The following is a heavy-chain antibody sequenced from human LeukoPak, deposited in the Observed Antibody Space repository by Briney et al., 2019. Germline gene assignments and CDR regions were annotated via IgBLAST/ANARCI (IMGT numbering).Heavy chain of an antibody. V-gene: IGHV3-13*01. Sequence: GGSLRLSCAASGFTFRNPAMSWVRQAPGKGLEWVSAIGTAGDTYFPGSVKGRFTISRENAKNSLYLQMNSLRAGDTAVYYCARSSGSYLGYAFDIWGQGTMVTVSS. CDR3: ARSSGSYLGYAFDI. CDR2: IGTAGDT. CDR1: GFTFRNPA. J-gene: IGHJ3*02. D-gene: IGHD1-26*01.